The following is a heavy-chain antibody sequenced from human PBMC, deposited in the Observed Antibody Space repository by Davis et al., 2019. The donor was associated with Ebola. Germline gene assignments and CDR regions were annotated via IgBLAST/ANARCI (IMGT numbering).Heavy chain of an antibody. V-gene: IGHV4-34*01. D-gene: IGHD3-3*01. Sequence: MPSDTLSLTFAVYGWPSSGYYWSWIRQPPGKSPEWIGEINHSGSTNYNPSLKSRVTISVDTSKNQLSLKLSSVTAADTAVYYCARHITIFGVVRAPDAFDIWGQGTMVTVSS. J-gene: IGHJ3*02. CDR1: GWPSSGYY. CDR3: ARHITIFGVVRAPDAFDI. CDR2: INHSGST.